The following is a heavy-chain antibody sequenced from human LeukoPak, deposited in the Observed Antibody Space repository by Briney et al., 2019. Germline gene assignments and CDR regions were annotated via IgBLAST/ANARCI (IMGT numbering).Heavy chain of an antibody. V-gene: IGHV3-21*01. Sequence: GGSLRLSCAASGFTFDNYNMNWVRQAPGKGLEWVSSISSGTNYIFEADSVKGRFTVTKDTALNSLSLQMNSLRADDTAVYYCARSAGGNYFDYWDQGTLVTVSS. CDR3: ARSAGGNYFDY. D-gene: IGHD2-8*02. J-gene: IGHJ4*02. CDR1: GFTFDNYN. CDR2: ISSGTNYI.